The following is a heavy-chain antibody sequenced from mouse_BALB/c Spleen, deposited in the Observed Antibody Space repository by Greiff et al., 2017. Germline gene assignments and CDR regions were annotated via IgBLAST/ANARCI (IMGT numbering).Heavy chain of an antibody. CDR1: GFTFSSYY. V-gene: IGHV5-6-2*01. CDR3: ARHPPYDYDGYYDAMDY. J-gene: IGHJ4*01. D-gene: IGHD2-4*01. Sequence: EVKLVESGGGLVKLGGSLKLSCAASGFTFSSYYMSWVRQTPEKRLELVAAINSNGGSTYYPDTVKGRFTISRDNAKNTLYLQMSSLKSEDTALYYCARHPPYDYDGYYDAMDYWGQGTSVTVSS. CDR2: INSNGGST.